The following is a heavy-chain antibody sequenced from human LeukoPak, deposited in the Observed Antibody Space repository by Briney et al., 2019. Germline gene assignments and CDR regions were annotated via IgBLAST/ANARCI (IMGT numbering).Heavy chain of an antibody. J-gene: IGHJ3*02. D-gene: IGHD3-22*01. CDR1: GFTVSSNY. V-gene: IGHV3-66*01. Sequence: PGGSLRLSCAASGFTVSSNYMSWVRQAPGKGLEWVSVIYSGGSTYYADSVKGRFTISRDNSKNTLYLQMNSLRAEDTAVYYCARFPLALDYYDSSGYSYDAFDIWGQGTMVTVSS. CDR3: ARFPLALDYYDSSGYSYDAFDI. CDR2: IYSGGST.